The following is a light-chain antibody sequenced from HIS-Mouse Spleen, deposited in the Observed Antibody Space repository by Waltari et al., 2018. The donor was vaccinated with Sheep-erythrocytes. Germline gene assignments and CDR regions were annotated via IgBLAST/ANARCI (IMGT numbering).Light chain of an antibody. Sequence: DIVMTQSPLSLPVTPGEPASISCRSSQSLLHSNGYNYLDWYLQKPGQSPQLLIYLGSNRASGVPDKFSGSGSGTDFTLKISRVEAGDVGGYYCMQALQTPLTFGGGTKVEIK. CDR3: MQALQTPLT. CDR2: LGS. V-gene: IGKV2-28*01. CDR1: QSLLHSNGYNY. J-gene: IGKJ4*01.